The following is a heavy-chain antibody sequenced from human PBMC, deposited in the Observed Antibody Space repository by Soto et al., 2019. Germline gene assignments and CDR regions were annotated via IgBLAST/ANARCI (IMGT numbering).Heavy chain of an antibody. D-gene: IGHD1-1*01. V-gene: IGHV1-8*01. CDR1: GYTSTSYY. CDR2: MNPNSGNT. Sequence: GASVKVSCKASGYTSTSYYINWVRQSTVQGLEWMGWMNPNSGNTGYAQKFQGRVTMTRNTSISTAYMELSSLRSEDTAVYYCARGLEPLGDAFDIWGQGTMVTVS. CDR3: ARGLEPLGDAFDI. J-gene: IGHJ3*02.